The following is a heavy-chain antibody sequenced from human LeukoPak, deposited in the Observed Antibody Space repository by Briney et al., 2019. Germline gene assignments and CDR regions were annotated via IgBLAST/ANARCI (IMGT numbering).Heavy chain of an antibody. D-gene: IGHD1-26*01. Sequence: SETLSLTCSVSGGSLSSYFWSWIRQPPGKGLEWIGYINHSGNTYYNPSLKSRVTISVDTSKNQRSLKLSSVTAADTAVYYCASGQGSGSYYLDYWGQGTLVSVSS. CDR1: GGSLSSYF. CDR2: INHSGNT. CDR3: ASGQGSGSYYLDY. J-gene: IGHJ4*02. V-gene: IGHV4-59*01.